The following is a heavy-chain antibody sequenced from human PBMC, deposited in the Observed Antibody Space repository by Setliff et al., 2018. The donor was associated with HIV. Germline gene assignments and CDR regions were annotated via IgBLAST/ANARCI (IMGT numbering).Heavy chain of an antibody. D-gene: IGHD2-15*01. CDR3: ARDRPNCSGGSCRRSYYYGMDV. CDR2: IMPMFGTA. V-gene: IGHV1-69*05. CDR1: GGTFSDYA. Sequence: SVKVSCKASGGTFSDYAISWVRQAPGQGLEWMGAIMPMFGTADYAQKFQDRLTITTDESTSTAYMELSSLRSEDTAVYYCARDRPNCSGGSCRRSYYYGMDVWGQGTTVTVSS. J-gene: IGHJ6*02.